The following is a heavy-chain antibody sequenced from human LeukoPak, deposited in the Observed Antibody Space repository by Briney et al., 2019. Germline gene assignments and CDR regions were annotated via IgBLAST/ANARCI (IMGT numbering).Heavy chain of an antibody. CDR1: GFTFDDYA. V-gene: IGHV3-9*01. Sequence: GRSLRLSCAASGFTFDDYAMHWVRQAPGKGLEWVSGISWNSGSIGYADSVKGRFTISRDNAKNSLYLQMNRLRAEDTALYYCAKAYKGAVAANWFDPWGQGTLVTVSS. CDR3: AKAYKGAVAANWFDP. CDR2: ISWNSGSI. J-gene: IGHJ5*02. D-gene: IGHD6-19*01.